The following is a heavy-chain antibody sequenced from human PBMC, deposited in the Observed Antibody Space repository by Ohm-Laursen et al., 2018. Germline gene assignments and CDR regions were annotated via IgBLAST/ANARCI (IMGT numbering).Heavy chain of an antibody. V-gene: IGHV1-46*01. D-gene: IGHD3-3*01. Sequence: SSVKVSCKASGYTFTSYYMHWVRQAPGQGLEWMGIISPSDGTTNYAQKFQGRVTMTRDTSISTAYMELSRLTSDDTAVYYCATTFDFWSGFSLHAFDIWGQGTTVTVSS. CDR1: GYTFTSYY. CDR3: ATTFDFWSGFSLHAFDI. CDR2: ISPSDGTT. J-gene: IGHJ3*02.